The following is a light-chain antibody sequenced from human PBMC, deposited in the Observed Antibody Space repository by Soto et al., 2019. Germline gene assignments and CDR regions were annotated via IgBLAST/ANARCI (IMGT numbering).Light chain of an antibody. CDR1: QSISSW. Sequence: DIQMTQSPSTLSASVGDRVTITCRASQSISSWLAWYQQKPGKAPKLLIYKAASLESGVPSRFSGSGSGTEFTLTISSLQPDHSATYYCQQYNSYWTFGQGTKVEIK. V-gene: IGKV1-5*03. CDR2: KAA. J-gene: IGKJ1*01. CDR3: QQYNSYWT.